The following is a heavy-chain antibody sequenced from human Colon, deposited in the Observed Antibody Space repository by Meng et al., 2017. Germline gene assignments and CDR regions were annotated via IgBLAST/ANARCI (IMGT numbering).Heavy chain of an antibody. CDR3: ARDHGYSYSLPLDY. CDR1: GDSVSSNTAA. CDR2: TYYRSKWYN. D-gene: IGHD5-18*01. V-gene: IGHV6-1*01. Sequence: QVQLQQSGPGLLKPSQTLSLTCVISGDSVSSNTAAWNWIRQSPSRGLEWLGRTYYRSKWYNEYAVSVKSRMTFNADTSKNQVSLQVNSVTPEDTAVYYCARDHGYSYSLPLDYWGQGILVTVSS. J-gene: IGHJ4*02.